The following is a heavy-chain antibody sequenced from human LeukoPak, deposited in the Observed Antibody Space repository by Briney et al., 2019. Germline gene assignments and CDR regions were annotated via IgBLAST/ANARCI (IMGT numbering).Heavy chain of an antibody. Sequence: PGGSLRLSCAASGFSFSSYGIHWVRQAPGKGLEWVAIIGYDGSNKYYADSVKGRFTISRDNAKDSLYLQMSSLRDEDTAVYYCARDSGYSYADDYWGQGTLVTVSS. J-gene: IGHJ4*02. CDR1: GFSFSSYG. CDR3: ARDSGYSYADDY. D-gene: IGHD5-18*01. CDR2: IGYDGSNK. V-gene: IGHV3-33*08.